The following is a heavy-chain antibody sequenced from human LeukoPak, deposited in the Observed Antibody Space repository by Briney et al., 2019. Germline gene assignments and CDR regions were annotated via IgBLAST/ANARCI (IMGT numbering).Heavy chain of an antibody. D-gene: IGHD2-15*01. Sequence: GGSLRLSCAASGFTFSSYEMNWVRQAPGKGLEWVSYISSGSTIYYADSVKGRFTISRDNAKNSLYLQMNSLRAEDTAVYYCAKAGAVVVVAAKFFDYWGQGTLVTVSS. CDR2: ISSGSTI. J-gene: IGHJ4*02. V-gene: IGHV3-48*03. CDR3: AKAGAVVVVAAKFFDY. CDR1: GFTFSSYE.